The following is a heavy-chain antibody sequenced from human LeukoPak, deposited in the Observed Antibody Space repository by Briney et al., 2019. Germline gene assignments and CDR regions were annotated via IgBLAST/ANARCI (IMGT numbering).Heavy chain of an antibody. CDR3: AKDYYGGDSHYYGMDV. Sequence: GGSLRLSCATSGFTFSSYAMSWVRQAPGKGLEWVSGIIASGGSTYYADSVKGRFTISRDNSKDTLYLQMNSLRAEDTAVYYCAKDYYGGDSHYYGMDVWGQGTTVTVSS. J-gene: IGHJ6*02. CDR1: GFTFSSYA. D-gene: IGHD4-23*01. V-gene: IGHV3-23*01. CDR2: IIASGGST.